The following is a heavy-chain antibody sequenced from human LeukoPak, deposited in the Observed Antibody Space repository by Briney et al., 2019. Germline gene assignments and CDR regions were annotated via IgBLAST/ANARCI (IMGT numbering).Heavy chain of an antibody. CDR1: GFTFSSYA. D-gene: IGHD2-21*02. Sequence: HSGGSLRLSCAASGFTFSSYAMSWVRQAPGKGLEWVSAISGSGGSTYYADSVKGRFTISRDNSKNTLYLQMNCLRAEDTAVYYCAKATRRGHIVVVTAILAPDYWGQGTLVTVSS. J-gene: IGHJ4*02. V-gene: IGHV3-23*01. CDR3: AKATRRGHIVVVTAILAPDY. CDR2: ISGSGGST.